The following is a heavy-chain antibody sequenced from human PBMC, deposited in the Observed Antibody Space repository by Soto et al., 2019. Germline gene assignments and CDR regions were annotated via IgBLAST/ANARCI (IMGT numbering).Heavy chain of an antibody. Sequence: SETLSLTCTVSGGSISSTTYYWGWIRQPPGKGLEWIGTISYGGTTYYNPSLKSRVTMSVDASKNQFSLTLTSLTAADTAVYFCARTLYKALNWFDPWGQGAQVTVSS. CDR1: GGSISSTTYY. V-gene: IGHV4-39*01. CDR3: ARTLYKALNWFDP. J-gene: IGHJ5*02. CDR2: ISYGGTT. D-gene: IGHD1-1*01.